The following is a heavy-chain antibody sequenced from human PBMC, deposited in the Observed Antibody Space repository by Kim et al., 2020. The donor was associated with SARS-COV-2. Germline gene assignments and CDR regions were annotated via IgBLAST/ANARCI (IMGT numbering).Heavy chain of an antibody. CDR1: GGSFSGYY. CDR2: INHSGST. Sequence: SETLSLTCAVYGGSFSGYYWSWIRQPPGKGLEWIGEINHSGSTNYNPSLKRRVTISVDTSKNQFSLKLSSVTAAYTAVYYCARGTRQWLVRGPYYYYMD. D-gene: IGHD6-19*01. CDR3: ARGTRQWLVRGPYYYYMD. V-gene: IGHV4-34*01. J-gene: IGHJ6*03.